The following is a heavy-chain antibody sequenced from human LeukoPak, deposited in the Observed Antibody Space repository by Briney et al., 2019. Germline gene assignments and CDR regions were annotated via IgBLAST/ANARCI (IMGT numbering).Heavy chain of an antibody. J-gene: IGHJ4*02. Sequence: GGSLRLSCAASGFTFSSYAMHWVRQAPGKGLEWVAVISYDGSNKYYADSVKGRFTISRDNSKNTLYLQMNSLRAEDTAVYYCARDGGSSSFFEDYWGQGTLVTVSS. CDR2: ISYDGSNK. D-gene: IGHD6-6*01. CDR1: GFTFSSYA. CDR3: ARDGGSSSFFEDY. V-gene: IGHV3-30-3*01.